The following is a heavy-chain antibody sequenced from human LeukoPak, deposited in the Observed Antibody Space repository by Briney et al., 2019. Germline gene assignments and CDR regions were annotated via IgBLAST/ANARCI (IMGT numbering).Heavy chain of an antibody. CDR2: ISYDGTNK. V-gene: IGHV3-30*18. CDR1: GFTFSNYG. D-gene: IGHD6-19*01. Sequence: GGSLRLSCTASGFTFSNYGMHWVRQAPGKGLECVAFISYDGTNKHYADSVKGRFSISRDTSDYTLYLQMNSLRADDTAVYYCAKDRSTGWYGGFDYWGQGTLVTVSS. CDR3: AKDRSTGWYGGFDY. J-gene: IGHJ4*02.